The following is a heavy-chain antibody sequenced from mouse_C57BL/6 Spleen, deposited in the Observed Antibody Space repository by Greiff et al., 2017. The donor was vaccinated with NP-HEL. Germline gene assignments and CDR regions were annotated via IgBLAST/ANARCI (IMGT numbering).Heavy chain of an antibody. CDR1: GYSFTDYN. CDR3: ARSMVTKGAWFAY. CDR2: INPNYGTT. D-gene: IGHD2-2*01. V-gene: IGHV1-39*01. J-gene: IGHJ3*01. Sequence: EVKLMESGPELVKPGASVKISCKASGYSFTDYNMNWVKQSNGKSLEWIGVINPNYGTTSYNQKFKGKATLTVDQSSSTAYMQLNSLTSEDSAVYYCARSMVTKGAWFAYWGQGTLVTVSA.